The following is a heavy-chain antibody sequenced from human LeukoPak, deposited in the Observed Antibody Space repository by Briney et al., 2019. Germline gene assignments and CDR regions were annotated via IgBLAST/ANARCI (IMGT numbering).Heavy chain of an antibody. D-gene: IGHD6-13*01. CDR1: GGSISGYY. CDR3: ATTPRIAAAGTPHFDY. CDR2: IYTSGST. J-gene: IGHJ4*02. V-gene: IGHV4-4*07. Sequence: PSETLSLTCTVSGGSISGYYWSWIRQPAGEGLEWIGRIYTSGSTNYNPSLKSRVTMSVDTSKNQFSLKLSSVTAADTAVYYCATTPRIAAAGTPHFDYWGQGTLVTVSS.